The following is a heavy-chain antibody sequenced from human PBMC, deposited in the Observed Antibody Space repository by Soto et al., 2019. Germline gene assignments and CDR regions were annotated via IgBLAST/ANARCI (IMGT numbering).Heavy chain of an antibody. J-gene: IGHJ4*02. CDR2: IYYSGST. V-gene: IGHV4-31*03. CDR1: GGSISSGGYY. D-gene: IGHD3-22*01. Sequence: SETLSLTCTVSGGSISSGGYYWSWIRQHPGKGLEWIGYIYYSGSTYYNPSLKSRVTISVDTSKNQFSLKLSSVTAADTAVYYCAREAVLKTAYDSSGYYGYYFDYWGQGTLVTVSS. CDR3: AREAVLKTAYDSSGYYGYYFDY.